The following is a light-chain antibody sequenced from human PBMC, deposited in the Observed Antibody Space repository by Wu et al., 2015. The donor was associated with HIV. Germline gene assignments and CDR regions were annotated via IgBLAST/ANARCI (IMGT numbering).Light chain of an antibody. Sequence: EIVMTQSPATLSVSPGERATLSCRASQSVSSNLAWYQQKPGQAPRLLIYDASTRATGFPARFSGSGSGTEFTLTISSLQSEDFAVYYCQQYNNWPSFTFGPGTKVDIK. CDR3: QQYNNWPSFT. J-gene: IGKJ3*01. CDR2: DAS. V-gene: IGKV3-15*01. CDR1: QSVSSN.